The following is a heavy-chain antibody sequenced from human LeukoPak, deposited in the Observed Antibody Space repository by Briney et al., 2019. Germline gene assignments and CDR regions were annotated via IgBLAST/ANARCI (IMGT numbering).Heavy chain of an antibody. V-gene: IGHV3-21*01. D-gene: IGHD2-15*01. Sequence: GGSLRLSCKTSGFTFSSYSMDWVRQAPGKGMEWVSSISSSSSYIYQADSVKGRFTISRDNAKNSLYLQMNSLRAEDTAVYYCARGSAAATEAEYWGQGTLVTVSS. CDR1: GFTFSSYS. CDR3: ARGSAAATEAEY. CDR2: ISSSSSYI. J-gene: IGHJ4*02.